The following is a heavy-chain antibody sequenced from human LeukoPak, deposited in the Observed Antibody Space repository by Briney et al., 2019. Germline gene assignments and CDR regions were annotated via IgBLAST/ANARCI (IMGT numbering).Heavy chain of an antibody. CDR2: MNPNSGNT. J-gene: IGHJ4*02. V-gene: IGHV1-8*01. Sequence: GASVKVSCKASGYTFTSYDINWVRQATGQGLEWMGWMNPNSGNTGYAQKFQGRVTMTRNASISTAYMELSSLRSEDTAVYYCARPNQGGSQWAGTSGRRGGYVEFDYWGQGTLVTVSS. CDR1: GYTFTSYD. CDR3: ARPNQGGSQWAGTSGRRGGYVEFDY. D-gene: IGHD6-19*01.